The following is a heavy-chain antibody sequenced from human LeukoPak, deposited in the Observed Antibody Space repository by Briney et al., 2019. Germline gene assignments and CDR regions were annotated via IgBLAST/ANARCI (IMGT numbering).Heavy chain of an antibody. CDR2: IRPDGDRT. J-gene: IGHJ4*02. CDR3: AREQSGTRGWYIVDY. Sequence: GGSLRLSCAASGFTFSTYAITWVRQGPGKGLEWVSAIRPDGDRTYYANSVRGRFTISRDNSKDTVYLQINGLRVEGTAVYYCAREQSGTRGWYIVDYWGQGTLVTVSS. D-gene: IGHD6-19*01. CDR1: GFTFSTYA. V-gene: IGHV3-23*01.